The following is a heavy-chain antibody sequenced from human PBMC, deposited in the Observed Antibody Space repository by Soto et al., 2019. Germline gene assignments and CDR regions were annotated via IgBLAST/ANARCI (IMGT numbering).Heavy chain of an antibody. Sequence: SVKVSCKASACTFNSYAIAWVGQAPGQGLEWRGGIIPYYNTLTYAKKFQDRVTINADDPTNPVYMELSSLRSEDTAVYYCAREAHYSCRSHNAFDIWGQGTLVIVS. J-gene: IGHJ3*02. CDR1: ACTFNSYA. D-gene: IGHD6-19*01. V-gene: IGHV1-69*13. CDR3: AREAHYSCRSHNAFDI. CDR2: IIPYYNTL.